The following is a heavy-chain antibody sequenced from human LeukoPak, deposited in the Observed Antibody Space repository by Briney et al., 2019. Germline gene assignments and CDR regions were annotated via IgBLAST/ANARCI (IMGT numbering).Heavy chain of an antibody. J-gene: IGHJ6*03. V-gene: IGHV1-18*01. D-gene: IGHD3-3*01. CDR1: GYTFTSYG. Sequence: ASVKVSCKASGYTFTSYGISWVRQAPGQRLEWMGWISAYNGNTNYAQKLQGRVTMTTDTSTSTAYMELRSLRSDDTAVYYCARGGTYYYFWSGYYDGYYMDVWGKGTTVTVSS. CDR2: ISAYNGNT. CDR3: ARGGTYYYFWSGYYDGYYMDV.